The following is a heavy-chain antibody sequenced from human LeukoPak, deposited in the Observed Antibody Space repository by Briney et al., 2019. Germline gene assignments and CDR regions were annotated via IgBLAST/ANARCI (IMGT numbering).Heavy chain of an antibody. CDR3: ARVPPVAGHRSPASSFDY. CDR1: GFTFDDYA. CDR2: ISWNSGSI. V-gene: IGHV3-9*01. Sequence: GGSLRLSCAASGFTFDDYAMHWVRQAPGQGLEWVSGISWNSGSIGYADSVKGRFTISRDNAKNSLYLQMNSLRAEDTALYYCARVPPVAGHRSPASSFDYWGQGTLVTVSS. D-gene: IGHD6-19*01. J-gene: IGHJ4*02.